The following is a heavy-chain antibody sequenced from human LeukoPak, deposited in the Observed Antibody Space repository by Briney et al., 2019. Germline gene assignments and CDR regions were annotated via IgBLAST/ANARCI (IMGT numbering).Heavy chain of an antibody. J-gene: IGHJ3*02. Sequence: PGGSLRLSCAASGFTFSSYWMHWVRQAPGKGLVWVSRINSDGSSTSYADSVKGRFTISRDNARDTLYLQMNGLRAEDTAVYYCARVPVAFGAFDIWGQGTVVTVSS. V-gene: IGHV3-74*01. D-gene: IGHD2-21*01. CDR3: ARVPVAFGAFDI. CDR1: GFTFSSYW. CDR2: INSDGSST.